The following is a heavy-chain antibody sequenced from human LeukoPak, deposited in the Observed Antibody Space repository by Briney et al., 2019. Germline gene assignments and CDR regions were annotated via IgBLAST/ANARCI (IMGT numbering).Heavy chain of an antibody. Sequence: SETLSLTRTVSGASISSGGYYWNWIRQPPGKGLEWIGYIYYSRSTSYSPSLKSRLTISVDTSKNQFSLKLSSVTAADTAVYYCARDGYNSGYFDYWGQGTLVTVSS. CDR2: IYYSRST. V-gene: IGHV4-30-4*01. J-gene: IGHJ4*02. D-gene: IGHD5-24*01. CDR3: ARDGYNSGYFDY. CDR1: GASISSGGYY.